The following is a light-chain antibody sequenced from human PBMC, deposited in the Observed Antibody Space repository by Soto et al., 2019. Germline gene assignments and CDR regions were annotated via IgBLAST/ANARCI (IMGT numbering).Light chain of an antibody. V-gene: IGKV1-12*01. CDR1: QSIKTW. CDR2: AAS. Sequence: DIQMTQSPSSLSAPVGDRVTITCRASQSIKTWLVWYQQKPGKAPKLLIYAASSLQSGVPSRFSGSGYGTDFTLTISSLQPEDSATYYCQQADSFPLTFGGGTKVDIK. CDR3: QQADSFPLT. J-gene: IGKJ4*01.